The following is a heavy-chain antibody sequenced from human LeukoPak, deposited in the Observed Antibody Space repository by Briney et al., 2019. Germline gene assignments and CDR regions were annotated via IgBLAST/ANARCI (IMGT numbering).Heavy chain of an antibody. Sequence: SGPTLVKPTQTLTLTCTFSGFSLSTSEVGVGWIGQPPGKALGWLALIYWNDDKRYSPSLKSRLTITKDTSENQVVLTMTNMDPVDTATYYCARLVDYYDSGGYYADYWGQGTLVTVSS. CDR1: GFSLSTSEVG. CDR3: ARLVDYYDSGGYYADY. J-gene: IGHJ4*02. D-gene: IGHD3-22*01. CDR2: IYWNDDK. V-gene: IGHV2-5*01.